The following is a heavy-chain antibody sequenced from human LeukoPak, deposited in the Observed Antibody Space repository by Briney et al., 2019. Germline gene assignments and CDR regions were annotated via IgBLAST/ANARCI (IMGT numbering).Heavy chain of an antibody. Sequence: ASVTVSCKASGYTFTSYYMHWVRQAPGQGLEWMGIINPSGGSTSYAQKFQGRVTMTRDTSTSTVYMELSSLRSEDTAVYYCARVKIIRGSSSWYFDYWGQGTLVTVSS. CDR3: ARVKIIRGSSSWYFDY. CDR1: GYTFTSYY. J-gene: IGHJ4*02. V-gene: IGHV1-46*01. D-gene: IGHD6-13*01. CDR2: INPSGGST.